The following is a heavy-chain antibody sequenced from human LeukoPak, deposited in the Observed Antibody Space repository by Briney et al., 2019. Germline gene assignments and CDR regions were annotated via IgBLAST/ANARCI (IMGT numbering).Heavy chain of an antibody. D-gene: IGHD3-10*01. CDR1: GFTFSSYS. CDR3: ARLSGSGSSPFDY. Sequence: GGSLRLSCAASGFTFSSYSMSWVRQAPGKGLEWVSSISTSSSYADSVKGRFTISRDNAKNSLYLQMNSLRAEDTALYYCARLSGSGSSPFDYWGQGTLVTVSS. V-gene: IGHV3-21*01. CDR2: ISTSSS. J-gene: IGHJ4*02.